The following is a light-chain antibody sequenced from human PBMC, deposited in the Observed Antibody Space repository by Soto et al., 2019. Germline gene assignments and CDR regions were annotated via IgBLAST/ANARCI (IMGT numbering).Light chain of an antibody. J-gene: IGLJ1*01. CDR1: SSNIGAGYD. Sequence: QSVLTQPPSVSGAPGQRVTISCTGSSSNIGAGYDVHWYQQLPGTAPKLLIYGNSNRPSGVPDRFSGSKSGTSASLAITGLQAEDEADYYCQYYESSLSGYVFGPRTKVTVL. V-gene: IGLV1-40*01. CDR2: GNS. CDR3: QYYESSLSGYV.